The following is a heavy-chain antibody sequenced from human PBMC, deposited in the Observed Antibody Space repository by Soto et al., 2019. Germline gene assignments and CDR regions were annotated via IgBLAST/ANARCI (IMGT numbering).Heavy chain of an antibody. J-gene: IGHJ4*02. CDR3: ASASSDYIWGSYRLDY. D-gene: IGHD3-16*02. CDR2: IYYSGST. V-gene: IGHV4-59*01. CDR1: GVTIISYC. Sequence: SETLSLTCTVSGVTIISYCWSWIRQPTGEGLEWIGYIYYSGSTNYNPSLKSRVTISVDTSKNQFSLKLSSVTAADTAVYYCASASSDYIWGSYRLDYWGQGTLVTVSS.